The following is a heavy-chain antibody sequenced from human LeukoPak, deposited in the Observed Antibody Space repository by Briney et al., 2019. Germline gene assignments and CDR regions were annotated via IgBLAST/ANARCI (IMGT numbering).Heavy chain of an antibody. D-gene: IGHD4-11*01. CDR2: IYYSGST. Sequence: PSETLYLTCTVSGGSISSYYWSWIRQPPGKGLEWIGYIYYSGSTNYNPSLKSRVTISVDTSKNQFSLKLSSVTAADTAVYYCARRPDYRVKYFQHWGQGTLVTVSS. CDR3: ARRPDYRVKYFQH. V-gene: IGHV4-59*12. CDR1: GGSISSYY. J-gene: IGHJ1*01.